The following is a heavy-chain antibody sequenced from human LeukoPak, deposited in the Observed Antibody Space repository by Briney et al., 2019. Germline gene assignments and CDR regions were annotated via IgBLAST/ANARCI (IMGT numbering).Heavy chain of an antibody. CDR1: GASVSNNNYY. Sequence: SETLSLTCTVSGASVSNNNYYWGWIRQPPGKGLEWIASIYYSGSTYYNPSLKSRVTISVDTSKNHLSLILSSVTAADTAVYYCAPGGYIGYGHAFDIWGQGTMVTVSS. D-gene: IGHD5-12*01. CDR3: APGGYIGYGHAFDI. CDR2: IYYSGST. V-gene: IGHV4-39*07. J-gene: IGHJ3*02.